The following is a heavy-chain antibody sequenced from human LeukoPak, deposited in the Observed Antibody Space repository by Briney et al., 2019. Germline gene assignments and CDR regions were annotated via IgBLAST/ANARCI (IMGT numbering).Heavy chain of an antibody. J-gene: IGHJ4*02. Sequence: PGGSLRLSCAASGFIFSSYGMHWVRQAPGKGLEWVAVISYVGSNKYYADSVKGRFTISRDNSKNTLYLQMNSLRAEDTAVYYCAKGSYGSGSYYYFDYWGQGTLVTVSS. CDR2: ISYVGSNK. CDR1: GFIFSSYG. V-gene: IGHV3-30*18. D-gene: IGHD3-10*01. CDR3: AKGSYGSGSYYYFDY.